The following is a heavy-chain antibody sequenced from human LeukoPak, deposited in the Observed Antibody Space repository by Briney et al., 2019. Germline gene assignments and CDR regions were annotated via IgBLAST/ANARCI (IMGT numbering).Heavy chain of an antibody. J-gene: IGHJ6*03. CDR1: GYTFTSYG. CDR2: ISAYNGNT. Sequence: ASVKVSCKASGYTFTSYGISWVRQAPGQGLEWMGWISAYNGNTNYAQKFQGRVTMTRNTSINTAYMELSSLRSEDTAVYYCARRKIDIVVVPAAISGTAKSRPIMDVWGKGTTVTVSS. D-gene: IGHD2-2*02. V-gene: IGHV1-18*01. CDR3: ARRKIDIVVVPAAISGTAKSRPIMDV.